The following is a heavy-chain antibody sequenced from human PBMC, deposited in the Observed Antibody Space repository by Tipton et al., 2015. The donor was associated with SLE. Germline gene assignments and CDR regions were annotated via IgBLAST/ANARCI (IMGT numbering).Heavy chain of an antibody. CDR3: ARSWNGPLDL. V-gene: IGHV4-59*01. D-gene: IGHD1-1*01. CDR1: GASINSNF. J-gene: IGHJ2*01. Sequence: TLSLTCTVSGASINSNFWSWIRQPPGKGLEWIGYIYYSGSTNYNPSLKSRVTISVDTSKNQFSLKLSSVTAADTAVYYCARSWNGPLDLWGRGTLVTASS. CDR2: IYYSGST.